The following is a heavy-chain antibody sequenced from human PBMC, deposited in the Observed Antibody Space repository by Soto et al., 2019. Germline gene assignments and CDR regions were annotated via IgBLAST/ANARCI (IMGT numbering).Heavy chain of an antibody. J-gene: IGHJ2*01. Sequence: EVQLVESGGGLLQPGRSLRLSCAASGFIFDDYAMHWVRQAPGKGLEWVSGISWSSGSIDYADSVKGRFTISRDNAKNPLYLQINSLRTEDTALYYCAKDTVTTIARWYFDLWGSGTLVTVSS. CDR3: AKDTVTTIARWYFDL. CDR1: GFIFDDYA. CDR2: ISWSSGSI. V-gene: IGHV3-9*01. D-gene: IGHD4-4*01.